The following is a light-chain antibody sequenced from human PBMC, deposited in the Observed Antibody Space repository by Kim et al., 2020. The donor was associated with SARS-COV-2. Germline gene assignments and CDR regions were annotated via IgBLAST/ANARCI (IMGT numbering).Light chain of an antibody. CDR3: NSRDSSGNHVGVV. J-gene: IGLJ2*01. CDR1: SLRSYY. CDR2: GKN. V-gene: IGLV3-19*01. Sequence: SSELTQDPAVSVALGQTVRITCQGDSLRSYYASWYQQKPGQAPVLVIYGKNNRPSGIPDRFSGSSSGNTASLTITGAQAEDEADYYCNSRDSSGNHVGVV.